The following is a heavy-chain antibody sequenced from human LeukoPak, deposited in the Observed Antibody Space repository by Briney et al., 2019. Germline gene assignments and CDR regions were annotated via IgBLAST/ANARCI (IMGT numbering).Heavy chain of an antibody. CDR1: GFTFDLSA. CDR3: AKVSGSGWHFDH. Sequence: GGSLRLSCAASGFTFDLSAMSWVRQAPGKGLEWVSFISSSGILIYYADSVKGRFTISRDNGKNSLFLQMDSLRVEDTAVYYCAKVSGSGWHFDHWGQGTLVTVSS. V-gene: IGHV3-48*03. J-gene: IGHJ4*02. CDR2: ISSSGILI. D-gene: IGHD6-19*01.